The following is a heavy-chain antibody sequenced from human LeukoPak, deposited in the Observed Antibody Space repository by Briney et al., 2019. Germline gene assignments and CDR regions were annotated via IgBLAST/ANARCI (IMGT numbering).Heavy chain of an antibody. Sequence: SETLSLTCAVYGGSFSGYYWSWIRQPPGKGLEWIGEINHSGSTNYNPSLKSRVTISVDKSKNQFSLKLSSVTAADTAVYYCARDHPTMVRGVIAYYFDYWGQGTLVTVSS. CDR2: INHSGST. V-gene: IGHV4-34*01. CDR3: ARDHPTMVRGVIAYYFDY. D-gene: IGHD3-10*01. CDR1: GGSFSGYY. J-gene: IGHJ4*02.